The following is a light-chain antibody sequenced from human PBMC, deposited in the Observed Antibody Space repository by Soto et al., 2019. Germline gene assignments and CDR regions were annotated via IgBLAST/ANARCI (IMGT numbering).Light chain of an antibody. CDR3: QQFDDSVT. CDR2: GAS. J-gene: IGKJ5*01. CDR1: HSVSRTY. Sequence: EIVLSQAAGTLSLSPGERATLSCRASHSVSRTYLAWYQQKPGQAPRLLMYGASDRATGTPGRFSGSGSGTDFTLTISGLEPEDSAVYYRQQFDDSVTFGQGTRLEIK. V-gene: IGKV3-20*01.